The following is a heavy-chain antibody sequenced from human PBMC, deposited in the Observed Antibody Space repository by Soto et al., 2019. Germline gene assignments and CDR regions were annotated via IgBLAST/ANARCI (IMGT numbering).Heavy chain of an antibody. CDR1: GFTFSSYS. CDR2: ISTRSNSI. V-gene: IGHV3-48*02. J-gene: IGHJ4*02. D-gene: IGHD2-15*01. Sequence: EVQLVESGGGLVQPGGSLRLSGVASGFTFSSYSFNWVRQAPGKGREGISYISTRSNSIYYADSVKGRFTVSRDNAKNSLFLQMNNLRDEDTAVYFCARAKSVGAYSPFDSWGQGTLVTVSS. CDR3: ARAKSVGAYSPFDS.